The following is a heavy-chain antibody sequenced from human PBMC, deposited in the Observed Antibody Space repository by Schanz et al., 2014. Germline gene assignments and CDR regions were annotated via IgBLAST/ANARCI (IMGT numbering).Heavy chain of an antibody. D-gene: IGHD3-22*01. Sequence: DVQLLESGGGLVQPGGSLRLSCAVSGFTVSSNHMSWVRQAPGKGLEWVSVIYSGIGAYYADSVKDRFTVSRDNSKNTVYLQMNRLRAEDTAMYYCARVHHYDPSGWGYFDYWGQGALVTVSS. V-gene: IGHV3-66*01. CDR2: IYSGIGA. CDR1: GFTVSSNH. CDR3: ARVHHYDPSGWGYFDY. J-gene: IGHJ4*02.